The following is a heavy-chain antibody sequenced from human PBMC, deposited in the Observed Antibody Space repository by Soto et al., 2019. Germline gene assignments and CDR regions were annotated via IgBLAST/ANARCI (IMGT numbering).Heavy chain of an antibody. CDR2: ISASGDGT. CDR1: GFTFSSFA. D-gene: IGHD3-10*01. V-gene: IGHV3-23*01. Sequence: EVQLLESGGGLVQPGGSLRLSCAASGFTFSSFAMSWVRQAPGKGLEWVSAISASGDGTYYADSVKGRFTISRDNSKNTLYLQMSSLRAEDTAVYYCAKAAGFLWFELDSWGQGTLVTVSS. CDR3: AKAAGFLWFELDS. J-gene: IGHJ4*02.